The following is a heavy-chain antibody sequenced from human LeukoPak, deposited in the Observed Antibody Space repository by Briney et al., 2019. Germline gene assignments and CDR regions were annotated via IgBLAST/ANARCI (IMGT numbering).Heavy chain of an antibody. D-gene: IGHD3-22*01. CDR2: IKQDGSEK. CDR3: ARDSDSRSKYYFAY. V-gene: IGHV3-7*01. CDR1: GFTFSSYR. J-gene: IGHJ4*02. Sequence: PGGSLRLSCAASGFTFSSYRMSWVRQAPGKGLEWVANIKQDGSEKYYVDSVKGQFTISRDNAKNTLFLQMISLRAEDTAVYYCARDSDSRSKYYFAYWGQGTLVTVSS.